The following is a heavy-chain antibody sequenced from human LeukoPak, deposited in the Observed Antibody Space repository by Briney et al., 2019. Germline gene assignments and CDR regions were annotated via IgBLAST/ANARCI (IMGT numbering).Heavy chain of an antibody. CDR3: ARVGDYYDSSGYYYYYGMDV. CDR2: IYFNGSA. J-gene: IGHJ6*02. D-gene: IGHD3-22*01. V-gene: IGHV4-39*07. CDR1: GGSISSSSLY. Sequence: SGTPSLTCPVSGGSISSSSLYWGWVRPPPGEGVGGVGGIYFNGSAYYNPSLKSRVTISVDTSKNQFSLKLSSVTAADTAVYYCARVGDYYDSSGYYYYYGMDVWGQGTTVTVSS.